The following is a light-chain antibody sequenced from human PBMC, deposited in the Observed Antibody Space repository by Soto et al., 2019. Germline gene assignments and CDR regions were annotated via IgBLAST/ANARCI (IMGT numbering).Light chain of an antibody. CDR3: QQYDSSPKT. CDR2: GAS. J-gene: IGKJ1*01. CDR1: QSVSISY. Sequence: IVLTQSPGTLSLSQGERATLSCRASQSVSISYLALYQQKPGQAPRLLIYGASSRATGIPDRFSGSGSGTDFTLTISRLEPEDFAVYYCQQYDSSPKTFGQGTKVDIK. V-gene: IGKV3-20*01.